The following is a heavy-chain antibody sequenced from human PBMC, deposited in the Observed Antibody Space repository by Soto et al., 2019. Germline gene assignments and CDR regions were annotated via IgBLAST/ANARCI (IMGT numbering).Heavy chain of an antibody. Sequence: ASVKFSCKASGGTFSSYAISWVRQAPGQGLEWMGGIIPILGIANYAQKFQGRVTITADKSTSTAYMELSSLRSEDTAVYYCARDGDGYNYYYYYGMDVWGQGTTVTVSS. CDR3: ARDGDGYNYYYYYGMDV. V-gene: IGHV1-69*10. D-gene: IGHD5-12*01. CDR1: GGTFSSYA. J-gene: IGHJ6*02. CDR2: IIPILGIA.